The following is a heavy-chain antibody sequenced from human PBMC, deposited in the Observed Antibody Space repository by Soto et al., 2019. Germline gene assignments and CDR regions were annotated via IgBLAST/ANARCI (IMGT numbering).Heavy chain of an antibody. V-gene: IGHV3-30*04. CDR2: ISYDGRNI. CDR3: ARDFRASSGWTRGYLDY. J-gene: IGHJ4*02. D-gene: IGHD6-19*01. CDR1: GFTFTAYA. Sequence: QVKLVESGGSVVQPGRSLRLSCAPSGFTFTAYAFHWVRQAPGKGLEWVSVISYDGRNIYYADSVKGRFTISRDNSKNTLYLQMNSLRAEDTAVYYCARDFRASSGWTRGYLDYWGQGALVTVSS.